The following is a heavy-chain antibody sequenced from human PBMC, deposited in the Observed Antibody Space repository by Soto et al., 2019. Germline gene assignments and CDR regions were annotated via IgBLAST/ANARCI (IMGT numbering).Heavy chain of an antibody. CDR1: GGSISSYY. CDR2: IYYSGST. Sequence: SETLSLTCTVSGGSISSYYWSWIRQPPGKGLEWIGYIYYSGSTNYNPSLKSRVTISVDTSKNQFSLKLSSVTAADTAVYYCARGHLPAAEYYFDYWGQGTLVTVSS. CDR3: ARGHLPAAEYYFDY. J-gene: IGHJ4*02. D-gene: IGHD2-2*01. V-gene: IGHV4-59*01.